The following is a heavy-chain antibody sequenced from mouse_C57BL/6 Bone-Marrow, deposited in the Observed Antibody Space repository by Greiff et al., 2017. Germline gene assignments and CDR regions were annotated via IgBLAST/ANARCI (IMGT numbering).Heavy chain of an antibody. J-gene: IGHJ4*01. CDR3: TRSYYSNYDAMDY. D-gene: IGHD2-5*01. Sequence: DVTLPSSFTLLARPGASVKMSCKTSGYTFTSYWMHWVKQRPGQGLEWIGAIYPGNSDTSYNQKFKGKAKLTAVTSASTAYMELSSLTNEDSAVYYCTRSYYSNYDAMDYWGQGTSVTVSS. CDR1: GYTFTSYW. CDR2: IYPGNSDT. V-gene: IGHV1-5*01.